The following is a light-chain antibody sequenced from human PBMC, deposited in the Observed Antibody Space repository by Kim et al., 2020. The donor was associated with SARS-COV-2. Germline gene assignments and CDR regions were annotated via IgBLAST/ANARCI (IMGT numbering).Light chain of an antibody. CDR1: QDISNY. CDR3: QQYNSAPQT. J-gene: IGKJ5*01. CDR2: AAD. V-gene: IGKV1-27*01. Sequence: AAVGDRVPITCRASQDISNYLAWLQQKPGKVPRLLMYAADTLQSGVPSRFSGSGSGTDFTLTISSLQTEDFATYYCQQYNSAPQTFGQGTRLEIK.